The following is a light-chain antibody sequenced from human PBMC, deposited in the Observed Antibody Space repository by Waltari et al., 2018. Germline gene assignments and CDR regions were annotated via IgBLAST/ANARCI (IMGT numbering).Light chain of an antibody. CDR3: QQLNSYPRGT. CDR2: GAS. J-gene: IGKJ1*01. Sequence: DIQLTQSPSFLSASVGDRVTITCRASQVIGSYLAWYQQTPGKAPKLLIYGASTLQTGVPSRFSGSGSGTEFTLTISSLQPEDFATYYGQQLNSYPRGTFGQGTKVEIK. CDR1: QVIGSY. V-gene: IGKV1-9*01.